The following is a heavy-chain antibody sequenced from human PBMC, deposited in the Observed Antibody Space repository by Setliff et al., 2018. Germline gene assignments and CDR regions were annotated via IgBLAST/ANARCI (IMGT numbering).Heavy chain of an antibody. CDR1: GFTFSTYA. D-gene: IGHD1-7*01. Sequence: GGSLRLSCAASGFTFSTYAMSWVRQAPGKGLEWVSTIYSGDRNTFYTDSVKGRFTIFRDGSKNTLYLQMTSLRAEDTAVYYCAKPQVELRWGFESWGQGTPVTVSS. CDR2: IYSGDRNT. CDR3: AKPQVELRWGFES. V-gene: IGHV3-23*03. J-gene: IGHJ4*02.